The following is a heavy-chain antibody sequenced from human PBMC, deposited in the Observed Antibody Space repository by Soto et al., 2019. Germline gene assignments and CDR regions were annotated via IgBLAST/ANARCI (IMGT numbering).Heavy chain of an antibody. CDR3: ARARYCTNGVCSSDFDY. J-gene: IGHJ4*02. V-gene: IGHV3-11*06. D-gene: IGHD2-8*01. CDR2: ISSSSSYT. Sequence: KPGGSLRLSCAASGFTFSDYYMSWIRQAPGKGLEWVSYISSSSSYTNYADSVKGRFTISRDNAKNSLYLQMNSLRAEDTAVYYCARARYCTNGVCSSDFDYWGQGTLVTVSS. CDR1: GFTFSDYY.